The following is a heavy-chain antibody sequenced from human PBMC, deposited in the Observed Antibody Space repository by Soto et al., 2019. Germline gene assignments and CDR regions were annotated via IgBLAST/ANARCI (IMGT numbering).Heavy chain of an antibody. CDR1: GFTFSYYG. CDR2: ISYDGSNK. V-gene: IGHV3-30*18. Sequence: GGSLRLSCAASGFTFSYYGMHWVRQAPGKGLEWVAVISYDGSNKYYADSVKGRFTISRDNSKNTLYLQMNSLRAEDTAVYKCAKDLPPYCGGDCPFDYWGQGTLVTVSS. J-gene: IGHJ4*02. D-gene: IGHD2-21*02. CDR3: AKDLPPYCGGDCPFDY.